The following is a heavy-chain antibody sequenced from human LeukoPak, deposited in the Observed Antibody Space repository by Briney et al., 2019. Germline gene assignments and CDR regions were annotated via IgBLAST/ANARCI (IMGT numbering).Heavy chain of an antibody. CDR3: ARFQGGYSYGDIDY. CDR1: GFTVSSNY. Sequence: GGSLRLSCAASGFTVSSNYMIWVRQAPGKGLDWVSGISGSGGSTHYADSVKGRFTISRDNSKNTLYLQMNSLRAEDTAVYYCARFQGGYSYGDIDYWGQGTLVTVSS. J-gene: IGHJ4*02. V-gene: IGHV3-23*01. D-gene: IGHD5-18*01. CDR2: ISGSGGST.